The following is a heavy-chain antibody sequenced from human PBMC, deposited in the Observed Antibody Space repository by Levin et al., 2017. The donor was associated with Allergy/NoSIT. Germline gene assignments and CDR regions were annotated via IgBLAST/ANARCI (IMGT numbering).Heavy chain of an antibody. V-gene: IGHV4-61*01. Sequence: SETLSLTCTVSGGSVSSGSYYWSWIRQPPGKGLEWIGYIYYSGSTNYNPSLKSRVTISVDTSKNQFSLKLSSVTAADTAVYYCARDAAQGDSGSYYYYGMDVWGQGTTVTVSS. CDR1: GGSVSSGSYY. CDR3: ARDAAQGDSGSYYYYGMDV. J-gene: IGHJ6*02. D-gene: IGHD1-26*01. CDR2: IYYSGST.